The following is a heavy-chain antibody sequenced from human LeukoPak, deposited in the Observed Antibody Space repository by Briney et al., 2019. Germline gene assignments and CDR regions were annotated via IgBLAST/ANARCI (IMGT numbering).Heavy chain of an antibody. V-gene: IGHV3-74*01. CDR3: ATDDYRGLGY. Sequence: PGGSLRLSCADSGRIFSNYWMHWVRQAPGKGLVWVSHIIQDGSSTFYADSVRGRFTISRDNAKNTLYLQMNSLRAEDTAVYYCATDDYRGLGYWGQGTLVTVSS. CDR1: GRIFSNYW. J-gene: IGHJ4*02. D-gene: IGHD4-11*01. CDR2: IIQDGSST.